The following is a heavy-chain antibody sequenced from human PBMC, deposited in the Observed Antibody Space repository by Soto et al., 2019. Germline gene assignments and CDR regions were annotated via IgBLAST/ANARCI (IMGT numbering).Heavy chain of an antibody. Sequence: QVQLVESGGGVVQPGRSLRLSCAASGFTFSSYGMHWVRQAPGKGLEWVAVISYDGSNKYYADSVKGRFTISRDNSKNTLYLQMNSLSAEDTAVYYCAKDYSNYVYYHYGMDVWGQGTTVTVSS. V-gene: IGHV3-30*18. CDR2: ISYDGSNK. CDR1: GFTFSSYG. D-gene: IGHD4-4*01. J-gene: IGHJ6*02. CDR3: AKDYSNYVYYHYGMDV.